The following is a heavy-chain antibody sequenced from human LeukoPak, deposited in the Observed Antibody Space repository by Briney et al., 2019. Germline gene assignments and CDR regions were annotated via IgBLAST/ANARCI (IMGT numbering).Heavy chain of an antibody. J-gene: IGHJ4*02. CDR1: GNYW. V-gene: IGHV3-74*01. CDR3: VSFYETY. D-gene: IGHD2/OR15-2a*01. CDR2: INSDGSWT. Sequence: GGSLRLPCAASGNYWMHWVRQAPGKGLVWVSHINSDGSWTSYADSVKGRFTISKDNAKNTVYLQMSNLRVEDTAVYYCVSFYETYWGRGTLVTVSS.